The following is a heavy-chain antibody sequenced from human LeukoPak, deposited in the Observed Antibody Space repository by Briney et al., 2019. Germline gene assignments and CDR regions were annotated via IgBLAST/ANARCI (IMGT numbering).Heavy chain of an antibody. CDR1: GYTFTGYY. CDR3: ARVGVYCSSTSCHDRGTNWFDP. J-gene: IGHJ5*02. D-gene: IGHD2-2*01. CDR2: INPNSGGT. V-gene: IGHV1-2*02. Sequence: ASVTVSCKASGYTFTGYYMHWVRQAPGQGLEWMGWINPNSGGTNYAQKFQGRVTMTRDTSISTAYMELSRLRSDDTAVYYCARVGVYCSSTSCHDRGTNWFDPWGQGTLVTVSS.